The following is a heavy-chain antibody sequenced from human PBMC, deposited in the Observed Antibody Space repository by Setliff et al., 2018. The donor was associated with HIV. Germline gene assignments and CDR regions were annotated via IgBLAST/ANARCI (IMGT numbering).Heavy chain of an antibody. CDR3: ARELRGTWGGPPYYFDS. CDR2: IYTSGSI. Sequence: PSETLSLTCSVSGGSMSSYYWSWIRQTASKGLEWIGRIYTSGSIIYNPSLRSRVTMSVDTSKNHFSLKLSSVTAADTAVFYCARELRGTWGGPPYYFDSWGQGTLVTVSS. J-gene: IGHJ4*02. D-gene: IGHD7-27*01. V-gene: IGHV4-4*07. CDR1: GGSMSSYY.